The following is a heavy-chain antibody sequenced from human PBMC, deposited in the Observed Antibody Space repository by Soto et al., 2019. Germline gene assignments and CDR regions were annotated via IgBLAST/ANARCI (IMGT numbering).Heavy chain of an antibody. CDR1: GFTFSSYA. D-gene: IGHD3-10*01. Sequence: GESLKISCAASGFTFSSYAMSWVRQAPGKGLEWVSAISGSGGSTYYADSVKGRFTISRDNSKNTLYLQMNSLRAEDTAVYYCSGARITMVRGVIIEGFDYWGQGTLVTVSS. CDR3: SGARITMVRGVIIEGFDY. V-gene: IGHV3-23*01. J-gene: IGHJ4*02. CDR2: ISGSGGST.